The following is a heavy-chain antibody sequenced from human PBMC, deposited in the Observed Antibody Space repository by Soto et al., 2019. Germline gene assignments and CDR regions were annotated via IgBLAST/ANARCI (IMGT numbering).Heavy chain of an antibody. V-gene: IGHV1-18*01. D-gene: IGHD1-26*01. CDR1: GYAFTTYG. CDR3: ARGSYADY. CDR2: ISAPNGNT. J-gene: IGHJ4*02. Sequence: QAHLVQSGAEVKKPGASVKVSCKGSGYAFTTYGITWVRQAPGQGLEWMGWISAPNGNTNYAQKLQGRVTVTRDTSTSPAYLELRCLRSDATAVFSCARGSYADYWCQGALVTVSS.